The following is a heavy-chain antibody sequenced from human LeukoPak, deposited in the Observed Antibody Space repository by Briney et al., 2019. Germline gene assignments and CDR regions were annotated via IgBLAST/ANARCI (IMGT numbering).Heavy chain of an antibody. D-gene: IGHD6-19*01. CDR3: ARHSTENIAVAGTVD. CDR2: IYHSGST. Sequence: SETLSLTCAVSGGSISSGGYSWSWIRQPPGKGLEWIGYIYHSGSTYYNPSLKSRVTISVDRSKNQFSLKLSSVTAADTAMYYCARHSTENIAVAGTVDWSQGILVTVSS. J-gene: IGHJ4*02. CDR1: GGSISSGGYS. V-gene: IGHV4-30-2*01.